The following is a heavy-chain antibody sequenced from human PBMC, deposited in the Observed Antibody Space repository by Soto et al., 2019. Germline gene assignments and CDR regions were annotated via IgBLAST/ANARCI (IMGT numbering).Heavy chain of an antibody. CDR1: GYSFTSYW. Sequence: HGESLKISCKGSGYSFTSYWISWVRQMPGKGLEWMGRIDPSDSYTNYSPSFQGHVTISADKSISTAYLQWSSLKASDTAMYYCARPNCSSTSCYPSYYGMDVWGQGTTVTVSS. CDR3: ARPNCSSTSCYPSYYGMDV. V-gene: IGHV5-10-1*01. D-gene: IGHD2-2*01. J-gene: IGHJ6*02. CDR2: IDPSDSYT.